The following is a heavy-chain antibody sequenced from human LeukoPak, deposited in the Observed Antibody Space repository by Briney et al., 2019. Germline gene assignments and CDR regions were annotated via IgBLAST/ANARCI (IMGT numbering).Heavy chain of an antibody. CDR2: ISGSGGST. CDR3: AKDAPFGSYFDY. D-gene: IGHD1-26*01. J-gene: IGHJ4*02. V-gene: IGHV3-23*01. CDR1: GLTFSCYA. Sequence: GGSLRLSCAASGLTFSCYAMGWVRPAPRQGLQWVSAISGSGGSTYYADSVKGRFTISRDNSKNTLYLQMNSLRAEDTAVYYCAKDAPFGSYFDYWGQGTLVTASS.